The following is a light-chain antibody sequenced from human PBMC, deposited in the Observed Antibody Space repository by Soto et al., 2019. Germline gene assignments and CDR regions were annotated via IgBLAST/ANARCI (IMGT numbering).Light chain of an antibody. CDR1: NSDVGGYNY. J-gene: IGLJ1*01. Sequence: QSALTQPASVSGSPEQSITISCTGTNSDVGGYNYVSWYQQHPGKAPKLVIYEVSNRPSGVSNRFSASKSGNTASLTISGLQAEDEADYYCNSYTSSSTLVFGSGTKV. V-gene: IGLV2-14*01. CDR3: NSYTSSSTLV. CDR2: EVS.